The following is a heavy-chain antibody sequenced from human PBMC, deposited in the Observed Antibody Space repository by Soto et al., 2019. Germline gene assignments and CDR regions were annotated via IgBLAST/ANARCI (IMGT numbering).Heavy chain of an antibody. D-gene: IGHD3-22*01. CDR3: AKDAPGSGWLSDY. CDR1: GFAFSIYA. J-gene: IGHJ4*02. Sequence: GGSLRLSCAASGFAFSIYAMSWVRQAPGKGLEWVSTIGGSGGGASYADIVRCRFTISRDNSQNTLYLQMNSLRAEDTAVYYCAKDAPGSGWLSDYWGQGT. V-gene: IGHV3-23*01. CDR2: IGGSGGGA.